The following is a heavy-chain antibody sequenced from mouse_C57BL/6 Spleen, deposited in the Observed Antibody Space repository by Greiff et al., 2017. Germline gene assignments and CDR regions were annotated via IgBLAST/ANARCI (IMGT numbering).Heavy chain of an antibody. V-gene: IGHV1-81*01. Sequence: QVHVKQSGAELARPGASVKLSCKASGYTFTSYGISWVKQRTGQGLEWIGEIYPRSGNTYYNEKFKGKATLTADKSSSTAYMELRSLTSEDSAVYFCARYTTVVAPFAYWGQGTLVTVSA. CDR2: IYPRSGNT. CDR1: GYTFTSYG. CDR3: ARYTTVVAPFAY. J-gene: IGHJ3*01. D-gene: IGHD1-1*01.